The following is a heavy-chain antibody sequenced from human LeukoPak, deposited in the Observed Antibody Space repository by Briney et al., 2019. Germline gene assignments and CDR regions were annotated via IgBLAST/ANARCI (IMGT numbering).Heavy chain of an antibody. J-gene: IGHJ4*02. V-gene: IGHV3-49*04. Sequence: GGSLRLSCTASGFTFGDDAMSWVRQAPGKGGEWVGFIRAKTYDETTEYAASVKGRFTISKDDSKSIAYLQMNSLKTEDTAVYYCTRAVAHLDYWGQGTLVTVSS. D-gene: IGHD4-23*01. CDR1: GFTFGDDA. CDR2: IRAKTYDETT. CDR3: TRAVAHLDY.